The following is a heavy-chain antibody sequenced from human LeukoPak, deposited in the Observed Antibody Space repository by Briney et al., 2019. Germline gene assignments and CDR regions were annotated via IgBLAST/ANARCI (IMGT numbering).Heavy chain of an antibody. CDR3: SKYNPYDALDY. V-gene: IGHV3-33*06. CDR1: GFTFSSYG. J-gene: IGHJ4*02. CDR2: IWYDGSNK. Sequence: GGSLRLSCAASGFTFSSYGMHWVRQAPGKGLEWVAVIWYDGSNKYYADSVKGRFTISRDNSKNTLYLQMNSLKTGDTAVYYCSKYNPYDALDYWGQGTLVTVSS. D-gene: IGHD1-1*01.